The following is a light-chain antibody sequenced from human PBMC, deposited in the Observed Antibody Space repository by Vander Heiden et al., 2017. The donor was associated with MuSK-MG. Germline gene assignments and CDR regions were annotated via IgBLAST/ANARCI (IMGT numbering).Light chain of an antibody. CDR1: TSDVGGYNH. CDR2: EVS. J-gene: IGLJ2*01. V-gene: IGLV2-8*01. CDR3: SSYAGSNNLV. Sequence: QSAPTQPPSASGSPGQSVTLSCTGTTSDVGGYNHVSWDQHNPGKTPKLMIYEVSKLPSGVPDRFSGSKSGNTASLTVSGLQAEEEADYYCSSYAGSNNLVFGGGTKLTVL.